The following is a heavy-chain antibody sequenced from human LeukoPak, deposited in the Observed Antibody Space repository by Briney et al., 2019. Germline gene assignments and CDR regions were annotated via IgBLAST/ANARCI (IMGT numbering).Heavy chain of an antibody. CDR1: GFTFSSYG. J-gene: IGHJ4*02. Sequence: GGSLRLSCAASGFTFSSYGMHWVRQAPGKGLEWVAFIRYDGSNKYYADSVKGRFTISRDNSKNTLYLQMNSLRAEDTAVYYCAKDLDRMIVVVTNFDYWGRGTLVTVSS. CDR3: AKDLDRMIVVVTNFDY. V-gene: IGHV3-30*02. CDR2: IRYDGSNK. D-gene: IGHD3-22*01.